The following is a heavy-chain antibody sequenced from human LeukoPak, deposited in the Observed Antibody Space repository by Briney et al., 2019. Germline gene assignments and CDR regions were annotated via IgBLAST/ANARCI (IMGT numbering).Heavy chain of an antibody. CDR1: GGSISDSSYY. CDR3: ARVAKHFRGGLSYYYVDV. Sequence: SETLSLTCTVSGGSISDSSYYGGWVRQPAGKGLEWIVSIYYSGSTRYSPAVGSRVTISVDTAKNQLSLKRTSVTAAATAFYYCARVAKHFRGGLSYYYVDVWGKGTTVTISS. D-gene: IGHD3-10*01. J-gene: IGHJ6*03. V-gene: IGHV4-39*07. CDR2: IYYSGST.